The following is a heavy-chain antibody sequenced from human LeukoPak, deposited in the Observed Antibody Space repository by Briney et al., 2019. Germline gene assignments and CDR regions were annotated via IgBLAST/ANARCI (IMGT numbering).Heavy chain of an antibody. D-gene: IGHD5-24*01. CDR1: GFTFSSYA. Sequence: GESLRLSCAASGFTFSSYAMSWVRQAPGKGLEWVSAISGSGGSTYYADSVKGRFTISRDDSKNTLYLQMNSLRAEVTAVYYCAKDRDGYTPDYWGQGTLVTVSS. V-gene: IGHV3-23*01. CDR2: ISGSGGST. J-gene: IGHJ4*02. CDR3: AKDRDGYTPDY.